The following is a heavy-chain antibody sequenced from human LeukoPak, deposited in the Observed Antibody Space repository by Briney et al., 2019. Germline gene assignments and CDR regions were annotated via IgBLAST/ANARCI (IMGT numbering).Heavy chain of an antibody. CDR1: GFSFRGYG. Sequence: PGGSLRLSCAASGFSFRGYGMHWVRQAPGKGLEYVSAISADGGTTYYADSVKDRFIISRDNAKNTLYLQMGSLRNEDMAVYYCARGRGGPPCVYWGQGTLVIVSS. J-gene: IGHJ4*02. CDR2: ISADGGTT. V-gene: IGHV3-64*02. CDR3: ARGRGGPPCVY.